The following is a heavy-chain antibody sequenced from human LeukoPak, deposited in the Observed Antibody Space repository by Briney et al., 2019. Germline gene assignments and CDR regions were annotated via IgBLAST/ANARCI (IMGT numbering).Heavy chain of an antibody. D-gene: IGHD3-10*01. CDR3: ARARGVIITYYFDY. CDR2: IKQDGSEK. Sequence: GGSLRLSCAASGFTFSSYWMSWVRQAPGKGLEWVANIKQDGSEKYYVDSVKGRFTISRDNAKNSLYLQMNSLRAEDTAVYYCARARGVIITYYFDYWGQGTLVTVSS. CDR1: GFTFSSYW. V-gene: IGHV3-7*04. J-gene: IGHJ4*02.